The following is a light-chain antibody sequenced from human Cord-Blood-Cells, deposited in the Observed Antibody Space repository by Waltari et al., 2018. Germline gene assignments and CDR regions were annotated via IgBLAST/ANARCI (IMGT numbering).Light chain of an antibody. J-gene: IGKJ4*01. CDR2: GAS. V-gene: IGKV3-15*01. CDR1: QSVSSN. Sequence: EIVMTQSLATMSVSPGVRATLSCRASQSVSSNFAWYQQKPGQAPRLLIYGASTRATGIPARFSGSGSGTEFALTISSLQSEDFAVYYCQQYNNWPPLTFGGGTKVEIK. CDR3: QQYNNWPPLT.